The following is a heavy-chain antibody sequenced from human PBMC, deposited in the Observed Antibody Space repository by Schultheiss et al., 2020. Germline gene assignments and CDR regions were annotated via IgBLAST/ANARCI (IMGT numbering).Heavy chain of an antibody. Sequence: GGSLRLSCAASGFTFSNYAMTWVRQAPGKGLEWVSIISGSGGGTNYADSVKGRFTISRDNSQNTLYMQMNNLRAEDTAVYYCAKGRAANCAGDCLSRVLDYWGQGTLVTVSS. V-gene: IGHV3-23*01. CDR3: AKGRAANCAGDCLSRVLDY. CDR1: GFTFSNYA. D-gene: IGHD2-21*02. CDR2: ISGSGGGT. J-gene: IGHJ4*02.